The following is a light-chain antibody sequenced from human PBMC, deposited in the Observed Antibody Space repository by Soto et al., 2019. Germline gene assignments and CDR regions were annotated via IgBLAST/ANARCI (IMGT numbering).Light chain of an antibody. CDR1: QSISSW. J-gene: IGKJ1*01. Sequence: DIQVAQSPSTLSASVGDRVTITCRASQSISSWLAWYQQKPGKAPKLLIYDASSLESGVPSRFSGSGSGTEFTLTISSLQPDDFATYYCQQYNSYPWTFGPGTKV. V-gene: IGKV1-5*01. CDR2: DAS. CDR3: QQYNSYPWT.